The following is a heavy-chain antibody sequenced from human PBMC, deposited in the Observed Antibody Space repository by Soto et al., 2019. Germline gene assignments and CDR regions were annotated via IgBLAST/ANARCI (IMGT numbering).Heavy chain of an antibody. Sequence: NISCKSSGYXLTSDVITWVRQAPGKGLEWMGWINTYNGNTNYAQKLQVRVTVTTDTSKNTAYMELTSLSSDDTAMYYCAREYSSSYGAFDIWGQGTQVTVSS. CDR3: AREYSSSYGAFDI. J-gene: IGHJ3*02. CDR2: INTYNGNT. D-gene: IGHD6-19*01. CDR1: GYXLTSDV. V-gene: IGHV1-18*01.